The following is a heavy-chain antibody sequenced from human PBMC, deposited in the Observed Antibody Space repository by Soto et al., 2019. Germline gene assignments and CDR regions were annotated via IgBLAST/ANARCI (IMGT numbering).Heavy chain of an antibody. CDR2: INNNSSII. CDR3: AREGGSLNWFDP. D-gene: IGHD1-26*01. V-gene: IGHV3-48*02. CDR1: GFTFSSYW. J-gene: IGHJ5*02. Sequence: GGSLRLSCAASGFTFSSYWMHWVRQAPGKGLVWVSCINNNSSIIYYADSVKGRFTISRDNAKNSLYLQMNSLRDEDTAVYYCAREGGSLNWFDPWGQGTLVTVSS.